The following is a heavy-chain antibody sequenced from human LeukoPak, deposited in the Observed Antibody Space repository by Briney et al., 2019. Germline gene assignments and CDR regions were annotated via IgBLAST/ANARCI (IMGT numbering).Heavy chain of an antibody. J-gene: IGHJ4*02. Sequence: TGGSLRLSCAASGFTFSSYWMHWVRQAPGKGLVWVSRINSDGRSTSYADSVKGRFTISRDNAKNTLYLQMNSLRAEDTAVYYCGRESGSYPHFDYWGQGTLVTVSS. D-gene: IGHD1-26*01. CDR2: INSDGRST. V-gene: IGHV3-74*01. CDR3: GRESGSYPHFDY. CDR1: GFTFSSYW.